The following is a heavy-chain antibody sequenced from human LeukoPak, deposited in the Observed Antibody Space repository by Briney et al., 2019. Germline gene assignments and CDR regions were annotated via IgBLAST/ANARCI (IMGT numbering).Heavy chain of an antibody. V-gene: IGHV3-15*01. D-gene: IGHD3-10*01. CDR3: TTVEYGSGSYYFDY. J-gene: IGHJ4*02. Sequence: GGSLRLSCAASGFTVSNAWMSWVRQAPGKGLEWVGRIKSKTDGGTTDYAAPVKGRFTISRDDSKNTLYLQMNSLKAEDTAVYYCTTVEYGSGSYYFDYWGQGTLVTVSS. CDR1: GFTVSNAW. CDR2: IKSKTDGGTT.